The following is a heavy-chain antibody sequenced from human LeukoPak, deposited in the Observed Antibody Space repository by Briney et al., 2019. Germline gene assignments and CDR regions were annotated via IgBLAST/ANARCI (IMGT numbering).Heavy chain of an antibody. J-gene: IGHJ4*02. Sequence: HPGGSLRLSCAASGFTFSSYSMNWVRQAPGKGLEWVAVIWYDGSNKYYADSVKGRFTISRDNSKNTLYLQMNSLRAEDTAVYYCARDGHLTYYYGSGNDLMGGDYWGQGTLVTVSS. CDR3: ARDGHLTYYYGSGNDLMGGDY. CDR1: GFTFSSYS. V-gene: IGHV3-33*08. D-gene: IGHD3-10*01. CDR2: IWYDGSNK.